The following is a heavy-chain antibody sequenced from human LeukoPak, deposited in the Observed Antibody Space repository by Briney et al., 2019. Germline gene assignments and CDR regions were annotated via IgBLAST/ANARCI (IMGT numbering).Heavy chain of an antibody. CDR2: IYYNGYT. CDR3: ARLRFSAAEEFDS. J-gene: IGHJ5*01. Sequence: SETLSLTCTASGVSINGYYWSWIRQSPGKRLEWIGYIYYNGYTKYNPSLRSRIAISIDTSKNQFALKLSSVTAADTAMYYCARLRFSAAEEFDSWGEGTMVTVSS. V-gene: IGHV4-59*08. CDR1: GVSINGYY. D-gene: IGHD6-25*01.